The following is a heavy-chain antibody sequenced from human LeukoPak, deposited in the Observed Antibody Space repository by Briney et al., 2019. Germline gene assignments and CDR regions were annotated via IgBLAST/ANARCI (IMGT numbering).Heavy chain of an antibody. Sequence: PSETLSLTCTVSGGSISSYYWSWIRQPPGKGLEWIGYIYYSGSTNYNPSLKSRVTISVDTSKNQFSLKLSSVTAADTAVYYCARGIAAAGGEAFDIWGQGTMVTVSS. CDR2: IYYSGST. J-gene: IGHJ3*02. CDR1: GGSISSYY. D-gene: IGHD6-13*01. CDR3: ARGIAAAGGEAFDI. V-gene: IGHV4-59*01.